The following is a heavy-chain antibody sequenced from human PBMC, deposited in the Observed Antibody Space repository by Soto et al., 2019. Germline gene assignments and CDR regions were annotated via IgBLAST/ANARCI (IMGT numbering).Heavy chain of an antibody. CDR3: AKKGQPPYYYYGLDV. Sequence: QGHLVQSGAEVKKPGASVKVSCKASGYTFTRYGISWVRQAPGQGLEGMGWISGYNGDTNYAQNRQDRVTMTIDTSTNTAYMEVRSLTSDDKAVYYCAKKGQPPYYYYGLDVWGQGTTVPVSS. J-gene: IGHJ6*02. CDR1: GYTFTRYG. CDR2: ISGYNGDT. V-gene: IGHV1-18*01.